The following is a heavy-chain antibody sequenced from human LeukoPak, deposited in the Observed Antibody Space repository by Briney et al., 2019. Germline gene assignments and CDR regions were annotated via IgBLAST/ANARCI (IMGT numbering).Heavy chain of an antibody. D-gene: IGHD5-18*01. Sequence: KPSETLSLTCAVYGGSISSYYWSWIRQPPGKGLEWIGYIYYSGSTNYNPSLKSRVTISVDTSKNQFSLKLSSVTAADTAVYYCARDRQLWWNWGQGTLVTVSS. CDR1: GGSISSYY. CDR2: IYYSGST. V-gene: IGHV4-59*01. J-gene: IGHJ4*02. CDR3: ARDRQLWWN.